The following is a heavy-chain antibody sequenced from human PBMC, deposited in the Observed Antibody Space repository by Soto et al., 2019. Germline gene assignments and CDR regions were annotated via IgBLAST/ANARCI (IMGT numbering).Heavy chain of an antibody. D-gene: IGHD1-7*01. J-gene: IGHJ6*02. Sequence: PGESLKISCKGSGYSFTSYWIGWVRQMPGKGLEWMGIIYPGDSDTRYSPSFQGQVTISADKSISTAYLQWSSLKASDTAMYYCARLASWTGTTGYYYGMHVWGQGTTVTVSS. CDR2: IYPGDSDT. CDR3: ARLASWTGTTGYYYGMHV. CDR1: GYSFTSYW. V-gene: IGHV5-51*01.